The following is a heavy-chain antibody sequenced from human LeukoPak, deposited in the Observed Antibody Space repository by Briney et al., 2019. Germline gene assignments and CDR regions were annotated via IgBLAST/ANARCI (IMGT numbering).Heavy chain of an antibody. Sequence: PSETLSLTCTVSGGSISGSDYYWGWIRQPPGKGLEWIGIIYYSGRTFYNPSLKSRVAISVDTSKNQFSLKLSSVTAADTAVYYCARRSYGTDYFDYWGQGTLVTVSS. CDR3: ARRSYGTDYFDY. D-gene: IGHD5-18*01. CDR1: GGSISGSDYY. J-gene: IGHJ4*02. CDR2: IYYSGRT. V-gene: IGHV4-39*07.